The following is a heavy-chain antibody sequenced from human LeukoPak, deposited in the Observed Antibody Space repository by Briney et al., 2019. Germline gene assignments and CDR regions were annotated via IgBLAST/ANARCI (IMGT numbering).Heavy chain of an antibody. CDR3: ARGAYYYYGMDV. CDR2: VFYRGST. J-gene: IGHJ6*02. CDR1: GGSIGPYY. Sequence: SETLSLTCLLSGGSIGPYYWSWIRQPPGKGLEWIGYVFYRGSTIYNPSLKSRVTISVDTSKSQFSLNLRSVTAADTAVYYCARGAYYYYGMDVWGPGTTVTVSS. V-gene: IGHV4-59*01.